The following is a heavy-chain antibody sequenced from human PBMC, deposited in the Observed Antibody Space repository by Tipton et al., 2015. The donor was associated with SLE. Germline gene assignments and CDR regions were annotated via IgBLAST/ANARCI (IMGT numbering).Heavy chain of an antibody. CDR3: ARRVGSYYGMDV. CDR2: IYSGGTT. D-gene: IGHD3-10*01. Sequence: SLRLSCAASGFTVSSSYMSWVRQAPGKGLEWVSVIYSGGTTFYADSVKGRFTISRDNSKNTLYLQMNSLRAEDTAVYYCARRVGSYYGMDVWGQGTTVTVSS. J-gene: IGHJ6*02. V-gene: IGHV3-53*05. CDR1: GFTVSSSY.